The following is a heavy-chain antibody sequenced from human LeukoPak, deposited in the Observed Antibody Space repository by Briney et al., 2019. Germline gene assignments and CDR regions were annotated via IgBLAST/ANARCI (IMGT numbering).Heavy chain of an antibody. CDR1: GGSISSYY. CDR3: ARDSSSWYIFDY. CDR2: IDYSGST. V-gene: IGHV4-59*12. D-gene: IGHD6-13*01. J-gene: IGHJ4*02. Sequence: PSETLSLTCTVSGGSISSYYWSWIRQPPGKGLEWIGYIDYSGSTNYNPSLKSRVTMSVDTSKNQFSLKLSSVTAADTAVYYCARDSSSWYIFDYWGQGTLVTVSS.